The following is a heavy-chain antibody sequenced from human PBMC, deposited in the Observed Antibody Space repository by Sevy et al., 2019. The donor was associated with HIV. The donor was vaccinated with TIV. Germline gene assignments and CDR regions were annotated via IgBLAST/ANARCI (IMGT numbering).Heavy chain of an antibody. V-gene: IGHV3-30*18. CDR3: AKNRPPGGSYFSRHAMDV. J-gene: IGHJ6*02. CDR2: ISSDGSYR. CDR1: GFTFSAYD. Sequence: GGSLRLSCAASGFTFSAYDMHWVRQAPGKGLEWVAIISSDGSYRYYADSVRGRFSMSKVNSKNTMYLQISALSIEDTAVYYCAKNRPPGGSYFSRHAMDVWGRGTTVTVS. D-gene: IGHD3-16*01.